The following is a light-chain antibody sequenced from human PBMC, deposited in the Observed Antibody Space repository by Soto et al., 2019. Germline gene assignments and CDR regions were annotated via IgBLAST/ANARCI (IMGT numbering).Light chain of an antibody. CDR1: RSISSY. Sequence: DIQMTQSPSSLSASVGDRVTITCRASRSISSYLNWYQQRPGKAPKLLIYATSSLQSGVPSRFRGSGFATDFTLTINSLQPEDFATYYCQHSFLSLYTFGPGTKLEI. J-gene: IGKJ2*01. CDR3: QHSFLSLYT. V-gene: IGKV1-39*01. CDR2: ATS.